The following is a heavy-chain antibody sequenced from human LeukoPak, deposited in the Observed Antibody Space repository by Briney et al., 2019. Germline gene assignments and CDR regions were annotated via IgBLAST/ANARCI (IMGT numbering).Heavy chain of an antibody. CDR1: GFTFSAYW. V-gene: IGHV3-74*01. CDR3: ARDSPITGTYLWFFDY. Sequence: PVGSLRLSCAASGFTFSAYWMHWVRQLPGKGLVWVSRINGDGSSTNYADSVKGRFTISRDNAKNTLYLQMNSLRAEDTAIYYCARDSPITGTYLWFFDYWGQGALVTVSS. CDR2: INGDGSST. D-gene: IGHD5/OR15-5a*01. J-gene: IGHJ4*02.